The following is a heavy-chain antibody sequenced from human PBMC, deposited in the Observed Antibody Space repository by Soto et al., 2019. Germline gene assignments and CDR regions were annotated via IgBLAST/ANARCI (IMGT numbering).Heavy chain of an antibody. CDR1: GYTFSDYG. Sequence: ASVKVSCKASGYTFSDYGLTWVRQAPGQGLEWMGWITAYNGNTKYAQKLQDRVTMTTDTPTNTGYMELRSLKSEDTAVYFCARGDVSSYWPFDCWGQGTPVTVSS. CDR3: ARGDVSSYWPFDC. D-gene: IGHD3-22*01. J-gene: IGHJ4*02. V-gene: IGHV1-18*01. CDR2: ITAYNGNT.